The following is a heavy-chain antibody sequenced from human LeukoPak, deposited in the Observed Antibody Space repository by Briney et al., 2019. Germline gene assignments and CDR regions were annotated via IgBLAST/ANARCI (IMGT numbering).Heavy chain of an antibody. V-gene: IGHV3-53*01. Sequence: GGSLRLSCAASGFTVSNNYMSWVRQAPGKGLEWVSVIYSGGSTYFADSVKGRFTISRDYSKNTLYLQMNSLRAEDTAVYYCARDRAGDAFDIWGQGTMVTVSS. D-gene: IGHD6-13*01. CDR1: GFTVSNNY. CDR2: IYSGGST. CDR3: ARDRAGDAFDI. J-gene: IGHJ3*02.